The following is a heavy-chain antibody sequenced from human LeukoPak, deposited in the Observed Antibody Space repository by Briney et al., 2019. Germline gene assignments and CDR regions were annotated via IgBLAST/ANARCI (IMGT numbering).Heavy chain of an antibody. Sequence: PGGSLRLSCAASGFTFSDYYMTWIRQAPGKGLEWVSYISSSSGYSNYADSVKHRFTISRDNAKSSLYLQMNSLRAEDTAVYYCTREVSTTNGDLDYWGQGTPVTVSS. CDR1: GFTFSDYY. J-gene: IGHJ4*02. D-gene: IGHD4-17*01. CDR3: TREVSTTNGDLDY. CDR2: ISSSSGYS. V-gene: IGHV3-11*06.